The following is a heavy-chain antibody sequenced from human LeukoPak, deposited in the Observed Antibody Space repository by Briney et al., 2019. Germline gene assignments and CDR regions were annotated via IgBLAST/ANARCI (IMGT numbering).Heavy chain of an antibody. V-gene: IGHV3-30-3*01. D-gene: IGHD1-26*01. Sequence: GGSLRLSCAASGFTFSANPMHWVRQAAGKGLELLAIIAGDGIDKYYADSVKGRFTISRDNSKDTLYLQMDSLRDEDTAVYYCARQGYTGTYYRPLDSWGQGTLVSVSS. CDR1: GFTFSANP. CDR2: IAGDGIDK. J-gene: IGHJ4*02. CDR3: ARQGYTGTYYRPLDS.